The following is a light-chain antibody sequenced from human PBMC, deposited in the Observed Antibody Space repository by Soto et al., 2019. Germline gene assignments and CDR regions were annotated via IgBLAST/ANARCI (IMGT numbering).Light chain of an antibody. CDR1: QSVSSSY. Sequence: EIVLTQSPGTLSLSPGERATLSCRASQSVSSSYLAWYQQKPGQAPRLLIYGASSRATGIPDRFSGSGSGTDFTLTISRLEPEDFAVYYCQQYGSPTYTFCQGTKLEIK. CDR2: GAS. CDR3: QQYGSPTYT. J-gene: IGKJ2*01. V-gene: IGKV3-20*01.